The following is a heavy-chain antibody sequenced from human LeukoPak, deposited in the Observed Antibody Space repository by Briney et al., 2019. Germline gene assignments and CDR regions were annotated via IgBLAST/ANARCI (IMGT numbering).Heavy chain of an antibody. D-gene: IGHD3-22*01. J-gene: IGHJ3*02. CDR3: TTVSCITMIVVDAFDI. Sequence: GGSLRLSCAASGFTFSNAWMSWVRQAPGKGLEWVGRIKSKTDGGTTDYAAPVKGRFTISRDDSKNTLYLQMNSLKTEDTAVYYCTTVSCITMIVVDAFDIWGQGTMVTVSS. CDR2: IKSKTDGGTT. CDR1: GFTFSNAW. V-gene: IGHV3-15*01.